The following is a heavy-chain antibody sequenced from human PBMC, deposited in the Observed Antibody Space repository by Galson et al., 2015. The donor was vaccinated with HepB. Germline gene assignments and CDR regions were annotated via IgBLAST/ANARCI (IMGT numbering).Heavy chain of an antibody. Sequence: SLRLSCAAAGFTFSDYYMSWIRQAPGKGLEWVSYISSSGGSRYADSVKGRFTISRDNARDSLYLQMSNLKAADTAVYYCAGAARGGDCSGDDMDVWGNGTSVTASS. CDR1: GFTFSDYY. V-gene: IGHV3-11*01. J-gene: IGHJ6*03. CDR2: ISSSGGSR. CDR3: AGAARGGDCSGDDMDV. D-gene: IGHD2-21*01.